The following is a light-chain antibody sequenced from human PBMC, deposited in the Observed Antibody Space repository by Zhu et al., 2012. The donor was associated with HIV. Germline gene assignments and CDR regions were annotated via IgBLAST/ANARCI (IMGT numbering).Light chain of an antibody. CDR1: QSVSSY. CDR2: DAS. V-gene: IGKV3-11*01. CDR3: QQRSNWPLT. Sequence: IVLTQSPATLSLSPGERATVSCRASQSVSSYLAWYRQKPGQAPRLLIYDASKRATGIPARFSGSGSGTDFTLTISSLEPEDFALYYCQQRSNWPLTFGGGTKVEIK. J-gene: IGKJ4*01.